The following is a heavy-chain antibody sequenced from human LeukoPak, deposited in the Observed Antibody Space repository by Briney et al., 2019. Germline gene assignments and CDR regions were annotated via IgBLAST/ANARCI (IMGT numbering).Heavy chain of an antibody. CDR3: ARGNVAVARNLIDF. D-gene: IGHD6-19*01. J-gene: IGHJ4*02. CDR1: GFTFNIYP. V-gene: IGHV3-30*04. Sequence: GGSLRLSCAASGFTFNIYPMHWVRQAPGEGPEWVAVTLYDGSSTDYADSVKGRFTMSRDNAKNTLYLQMNSLRPEDTGIYYCARGNVAVARNLIDFWGQGTLVTVSS. CDR2: TLYDGSST.